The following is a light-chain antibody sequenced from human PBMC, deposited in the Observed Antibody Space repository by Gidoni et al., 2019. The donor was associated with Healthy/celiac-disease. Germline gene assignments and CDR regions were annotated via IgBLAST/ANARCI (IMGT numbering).Light chain of an antibody. CDR2: SNN. J-gene: IGLJ3*02. CDR1: RSNIGSNT. CDR3: AAWDDSLNAWV. V-gene: IGLV1-44*01. Sequence: QSVLTPPPSASGTPGQRVTISCSGSRSNIGSNTVNWYQQLPGTAPKLLIYSNNQRPSGVPDRFSGSKSGTSASLAISGLQSEDEADYYCAAWDDSLNAWVFGGGTKLTVL.